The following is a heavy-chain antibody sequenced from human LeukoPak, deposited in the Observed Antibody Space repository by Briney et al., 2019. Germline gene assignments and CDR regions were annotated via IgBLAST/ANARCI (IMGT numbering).Heavy chain of an antibody. J-gene: IGHJ4*02. Sequence: PSETLSLTCTVSGGSISSSSYYWGWIRQPPGKGLEWIGYIYYSGSTNYNPSLKSRVTISVDTSKNQFSLKLSSVTAADTAVYYCARVGYFGSGNYYNDRGAFDYWGQGTLVTVSS. CDR3: ARVGYFGSGNYYNDRGAFDY. CDR2: IYYSGST. CDR1: GGSISSSSYY. V-gene: IGHV4-61*05. D-gene: IGHD3-10*01.